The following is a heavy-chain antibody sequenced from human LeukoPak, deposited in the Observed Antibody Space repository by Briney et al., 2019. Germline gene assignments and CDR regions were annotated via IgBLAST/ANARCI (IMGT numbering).Heavy chain of an antibody. CDR1: GDSISSYS. D-gene: IGHD1-26*01. CDR3: ARGIIVGATWGENDNWFDP. V-gene: IGHV4-59*01. CDR2: ISYTGST. Sequence: SETLSLTCTVSGDSISSYSWSWIRQPPGKGLEWIGNISYTGSTNYSPSLRSRVTMSVDTSKNQFSLKLSSVTAADTAVYYCARGIIVGATWGENDNWFDPWGQGTLVTVSS. J-gene: IGHJ5*02.